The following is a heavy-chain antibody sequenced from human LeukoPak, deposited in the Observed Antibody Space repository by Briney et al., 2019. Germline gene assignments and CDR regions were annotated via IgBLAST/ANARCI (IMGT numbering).Heavy chain of an antibody. J-gene: IGHJ4*02. CDR1: GFTFSSYE. V-gene: IGHV3-48*03. D-gene: IGHD1-26*01. Sequence: GGSLRLSCAASGFTFSSYEMNWVRQAPGKGLEWVSYISSSGSTIYYADSVKGRFTISRDNAKNSLYLQMNSLRAEDTAVYYCARGSGSPTFHYYFDYWGQGTLVTVSS. CDR2: ISSSGSTI. CDR3: ARGSGSPTFHYYFDY.